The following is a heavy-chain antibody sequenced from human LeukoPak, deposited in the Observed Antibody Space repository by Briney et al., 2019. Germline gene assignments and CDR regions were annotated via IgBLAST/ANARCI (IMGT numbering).Heavy chain of an antibody. D-gene: IGHD3-3*01. V-gene: IGHV1-18*01. CDR3: TRGGSVMISSRVYFDY. CDR1: GYTFTSYG. Sequence: ASVKVSCKASGYTFTSYGISWVRQAPGQGLEWMGWISAYNGNTNYAQKLQGRVTMTTDTSTSTAYMELRSLRSDDTAVYYYTRGGSVMISSRVYFDYWGQGTLVTVSS. CDR2: ISAYNGNT. J-gene: IGHJ4*02.